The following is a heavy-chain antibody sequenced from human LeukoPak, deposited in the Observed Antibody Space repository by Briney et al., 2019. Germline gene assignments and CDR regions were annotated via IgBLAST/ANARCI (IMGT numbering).Heavy chain of an antibody. Sequence: GGSLRLSCAASGFTFRSYSMNWVRQAPGKGLEWVSYITSGSSPIYYADSVKGRFTISRDNAKNSLYLQMNSLRDEDTAVHYCARRAYGDDSFDYWGQGTLVTVSS. J-gene: IGHJ4*02. D-gene: IGHD4-17*01. CDR3: ARRAYGDDSFDY. CDR1: GFTFRSYS. CDR2: ITSGSSPI. V-gene: IGHV3-48*02.